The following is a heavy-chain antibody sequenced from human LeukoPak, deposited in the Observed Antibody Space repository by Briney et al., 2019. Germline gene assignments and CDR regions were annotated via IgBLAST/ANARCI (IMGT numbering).Heavy chain of an antibody. CDR3: ARRRLGYSYGYDLDY. D-gene: IGHD5-18*01. Sequence: GASVTVSCTASGGTFSIYAISWVRQAPGQGLEWMGGIIPIFGTANYAQKFQGRVTITADESTSTAYMELSSLRSEDTAVYYCARRRLGYSYGYDLDYWGQGTLVTVSS. J-gene: IGHJ4*02. CDR1: GGTFSIYA. CDR2: IIPIFGTA. V-gene: IGHV1-69*13.